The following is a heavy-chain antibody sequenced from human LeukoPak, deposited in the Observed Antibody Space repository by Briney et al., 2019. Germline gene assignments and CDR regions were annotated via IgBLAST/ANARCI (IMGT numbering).Heavy chain of an antibody. CDR3: AKASYYDSFFDY. CDR1: GFIFSSYG. CDR2: ITGRGENI. V-gene: IGHV3-23*01. Sequence: RGTLRLSCTASGFIFSSYGMNWVRQAPGKGLEWVSGITGRGENIYYAGSVKGRFTISRDNSKNTLYLQMNSLRAEDTAVYYCAKASYYDSFFDYWGQGTLVTVSS. J-gene: IGHJ4*02. D-gene: IGHD3-22*01.